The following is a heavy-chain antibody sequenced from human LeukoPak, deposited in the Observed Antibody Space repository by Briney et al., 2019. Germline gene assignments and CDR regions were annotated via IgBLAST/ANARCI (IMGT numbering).Heavy chain of an antibody. V-gene: IGHV3-43*01. CDR3: AKGSVRGGGVDY. CDR1: GFSFDDYT. D-gene: IGHD3-10*01. Sequence: GGSLRLSCAASGFSFDDYTMHWVRQAPGKGLEWVSLIYWDGGSTYYADSVKGRFTISRDNSKNSLYLQMNSLRTEDTALYYCAKGSVRGGGVDYWGQGTLVTVSS. J-gene: IGHJ4*02. CDR2: IYWDGGST.